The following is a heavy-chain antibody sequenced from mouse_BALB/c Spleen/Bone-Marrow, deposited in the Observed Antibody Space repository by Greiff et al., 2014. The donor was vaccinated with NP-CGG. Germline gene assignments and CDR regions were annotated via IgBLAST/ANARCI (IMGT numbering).Heavy chain of an antibody. V-gene: IGHV14-3*02. J-gene: IGHJ4*01. Sequence: EVKLVESGAELVKPGASVKLSCTASGFNIKDTYMHWVKQGPEQGLEWIGRIYPANGDTKYDPKFQGKATITADTSSNTAYLQLSSLTSEDTAVYYCARYGNGLMDYWGQGTSVTVSS. D-gene: IGHD2-1*01. CDR2: IYPANGDT. CDR1: GFNIKDTY. CDR3: ARYGNGLMDY.